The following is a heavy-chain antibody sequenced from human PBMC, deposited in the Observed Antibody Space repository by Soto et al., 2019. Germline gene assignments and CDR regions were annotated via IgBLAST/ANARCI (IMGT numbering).Heavy chain of an antibody. D-gene: IGHD6-25*01. J-gene: IGHJ5*02. CDR3: ARWSYSSGWKSSYNWFDP. V-gene: IGHV1-18*01. CDR2: ISAYNGNT. CDR1: GYTFTSYG. Sequence: GASVKVSCKASGYTFTSYGISWVRQAPGQGLEWMGWISAYNGNTNYAQKLQGRVTMTTDTSTSTAYMELRSLRSDDTAVYYCARWSYSSGWKSSYNWFDPWGQGTLVTVSS.